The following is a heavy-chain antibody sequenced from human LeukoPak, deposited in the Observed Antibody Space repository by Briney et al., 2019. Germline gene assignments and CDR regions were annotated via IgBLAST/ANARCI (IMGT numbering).Heavy chain of an antibody. Sequence: PGGSLRLSCAASGFTFSSYAMSWVRQAPGKGLEWVSAISGSGGSTYYADSVKGRFTISRDNSKNTLYLQMNSLRAEDTAVYYRASHYYGSGSYEDGTDAFNIWGQGTMVTVSS. CDR3: ASHYYGSGSYEDGTDAFNI. CDR1: GFTFSSYA. J-gene: IGHJ3*02. V-gene: IGHV3-23*01. D-gene: IGHD3-10*01. CDR2: ISGSGGST.